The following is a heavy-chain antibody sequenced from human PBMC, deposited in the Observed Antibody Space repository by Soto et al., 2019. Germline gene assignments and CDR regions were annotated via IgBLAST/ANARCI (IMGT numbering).Heavy chain of an antibody. CDR1: GYTFTSYA. Sequence: ASVKVSCKASGYTFTSYAMHWVRQAPGQRLEWMGWINAGNGNTKYSQKFQGRVTITRDTSASTAYMELSSLRSEDTAVYYCAGDQAELEGGDDWVLGSGVTVSS. CDR2: INAGNGNT. V-gene: IGHV1-3*01. J-gene: IGHJ4*02. CDR3: AGDQAELEGGDD. D-gene: IGHD1-1*01.